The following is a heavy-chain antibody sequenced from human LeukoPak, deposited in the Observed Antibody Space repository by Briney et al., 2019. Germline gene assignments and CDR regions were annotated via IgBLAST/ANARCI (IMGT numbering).Heavy chain of an antibody. CDR1: GFTFSSYG. J-gene: IGHJ5*02. Sequence: PGGSLRLSCAASGFTFSSYGMHWVRQAPGKGLEWVAVISYDGSNKYYADSVNGGFTISRDNSTNTLYLSLNSLRAEDTAVYYCARAGSIAAAFSTYNWFDPWGQGTLVTVSS. CDR3: ARAGSIAAAFSTYNWFDP. D-gene: IGHD6-13*01. V-gene: IGHV3-33*01. CDR2: ISYDGSNK.